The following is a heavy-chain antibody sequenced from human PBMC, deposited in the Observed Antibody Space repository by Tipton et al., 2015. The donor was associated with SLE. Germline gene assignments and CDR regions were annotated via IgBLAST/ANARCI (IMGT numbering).Heavy chain of an antibody. J-gene: IGHJ6*02. CDR3: ARDAVGRADYSYYYGMDV. Sequence: SLRLSCAASGFSFDDHGMSWVRQAPGRGLEWVANIKQDGGEKYYVDSVKGRFTISRDNAKNSLYLQMNSLRGDDTAVYYCARDAVGRADYSYYYGMDVWGQGTTVTVSS. CDR1: GFSFDDHG. V-gene: IGHV3-7*01. D-gene: IGHD1-26*01. CDR2: IKQDGGEK.